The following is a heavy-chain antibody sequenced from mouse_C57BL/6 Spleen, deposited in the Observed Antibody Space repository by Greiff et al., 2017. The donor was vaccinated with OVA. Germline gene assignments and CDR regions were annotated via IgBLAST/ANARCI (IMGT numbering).Heavy chain of an antibody. CDR1: GYAFTNYL. D-gene: IGHD4-1*01. V-gene: IGHV1-54*01. J-gene: IGHJ2*01. Sequence: QVHVKQSGAELVRPGTSVKVSCKASGYAFTNYLIEWVKQRPGQGLEWIGVINPGSGGTNYNEKFKGKATLTADKSSSTAYMQLSSLTSEDSAVYFCARERYNWDDFDYWGQGTTLTVSS. CDR2: INPGSGGT. CDR3: ARERYNWDDFDY.